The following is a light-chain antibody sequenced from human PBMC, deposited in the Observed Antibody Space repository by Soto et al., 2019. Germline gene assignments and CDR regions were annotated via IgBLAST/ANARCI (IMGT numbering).Light chain of an antibody. Sequence: EIVMTQSPATLSVSPGERVTLSCRDSQSVSSSLAWYQQKPGQAPRLLIYGASTRAIGIPGRFSGSGSETEFTLTISSLQSEDFAVYYCQQYNNWWTFGQGTKVETK. CDR3: QQYNNWWT. CDR1: QSVSSS. CDR2: GAS. V-gene: IGKV3-15*01. J-gene: IGKJ1*01.